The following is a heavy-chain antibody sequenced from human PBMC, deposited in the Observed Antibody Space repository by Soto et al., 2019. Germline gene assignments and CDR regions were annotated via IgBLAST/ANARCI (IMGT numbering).Heavy chain of an antibody. V-gene: IGHV3-74*01. Sequence: GGSRLSCAASGFTFSSYWMHWVRQAPGKGLVWVSRISNDGSSTSYADSVRGRFTISRDNAKNTLYLQMNSLRVEDTPVYYCGKILPHDGLDIWGQGTMVTVSS. J-gene: IGHJ3*02. CDR3: GKILPHDGLDI. CDR2: ISNDGSST. CDR1: GFTFSSYW.